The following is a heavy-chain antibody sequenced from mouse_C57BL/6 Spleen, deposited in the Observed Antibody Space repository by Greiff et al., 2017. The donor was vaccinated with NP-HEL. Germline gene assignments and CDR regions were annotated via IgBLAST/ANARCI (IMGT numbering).Heavy chain of an antibody. CDR1: GYAFSSSW. D-gene: IGHD3-2*02. J-gene: IGHJ2*01. Sequence: QVQLQQSGPELVKPGASVKISCKASGYAFSSSWMNWVKQRPGKGLEWIGRIYPGDGDTSYNGKFKGKATLTADKSSSTAYMQLSSLTSEDSAVYFCARGKTAQDYWGQGTTLTVSS. CDR3: ARGKTAQDY. CDR2: IYPGDGDT. V-gene: IGHV1-82*01.